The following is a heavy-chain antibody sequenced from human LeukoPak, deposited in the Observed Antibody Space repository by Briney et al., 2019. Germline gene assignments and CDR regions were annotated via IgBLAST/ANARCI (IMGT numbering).Heavy chain of an antibody. V-gene: IGHV3-7*01. CDR3: ARLKWLVGYYYYYYMDV. CDR1: GFTFSSYG. J-gene: IGHJ6*03. D-gene: IGHD6-19*01. CDR2: IKQDGSEK. Sequence: GGSLRLSCAASGFTFSSYGMSWVRQAPGKGLEWVANIKQDGSEKYYVDSVKGRFTISRDNAKNSLYLQMNSLRAEDTAVYYCARLKWLVGYYYYYYMDVWGKGTTVTVSS.